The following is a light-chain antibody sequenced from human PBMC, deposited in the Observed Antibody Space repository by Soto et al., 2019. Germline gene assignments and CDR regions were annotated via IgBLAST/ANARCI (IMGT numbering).Light chain of an antibody. Sequence: QSALTQPASVSGSPGQSITISCTGTSSDVGSYNYVSWYQQYPGKAPKLMIYEVSYRPSGVSNRFSGSKSGNTASLTISGLQAEDEADYYCSSYTSSSTLFGGGTKLTVL. CDR2: EVS. CDR3: SSYTSSSTL. V-gene: IGLV2-14*01. CDR1: SSDVGSYNY. J-gene: IGLJ2*01.